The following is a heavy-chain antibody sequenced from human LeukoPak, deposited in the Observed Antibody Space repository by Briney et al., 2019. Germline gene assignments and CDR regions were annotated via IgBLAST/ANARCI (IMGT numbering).Heavy chain of an antibody. CDR1: GGSVSSGSYY. J-gene: IGHJ4*02. CDR3: ARDAGYCSGGICYHDYFDY. CDR2: VYYSGNT. V-gene: IGHV4-61*01. D-gene: IGHD2-15*01. Sequence: SETLSLTCTVSGGSVSSGSYYWSRIRQPPGKGLEWIGYVYYSGNTNYNPSLKSRVTISVDTSKNQFSLKLSSVTAADTAVYYCARDAGYCSGGICYHDYFDYWGQGTLVTVSS.